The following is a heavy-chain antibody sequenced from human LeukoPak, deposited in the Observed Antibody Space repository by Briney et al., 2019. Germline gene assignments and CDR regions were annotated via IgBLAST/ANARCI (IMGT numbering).Heavy chain of an antibody. J-gene: IGHJ4*02. Sequence: GGSLRLFCAASGFTFSSYAMSWVRQAPGKGLEWVSAISGSGGSTYYADSVKGRFTISRDNSKNTLYLQMNSLRAEDTAVYYCAKDGGTYYYGSGSYFFDYWGQGTLVTVSS. CDR3: AKDGGTYYYGSGSYFFDY. CDR1: GFTFSSYA. V-gene: IGHV3-23*01. CDR2: ISGSGGST. D-gene: IGHD3-10*01.